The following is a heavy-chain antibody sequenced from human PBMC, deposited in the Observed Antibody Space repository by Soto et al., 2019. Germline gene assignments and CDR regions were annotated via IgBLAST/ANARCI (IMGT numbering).Heavy chain of an antibody. J-gene: IGHJ4*02. CDR2: TRHDGTNK. V-gene: IGHV3-33*01. CDR1: GFTFSNYG. CDR3: ARDLSGPLDY. Sequence: QVQLVESGGGVVQPGRSLRLSCATSGFTFSNYGMHWVRQAPGKGLEWVAVTRHDGTNKYYADSVKGRFTISRDNSKNTVHLQMNILRGEDTAVYYCARDLSGPLDYWGQGPLVTVSS.